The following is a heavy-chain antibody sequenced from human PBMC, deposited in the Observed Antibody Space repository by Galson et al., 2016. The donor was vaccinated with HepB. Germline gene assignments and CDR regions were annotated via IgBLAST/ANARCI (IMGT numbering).Heavy chain of an antibody. V-gene: IGHV4-34*01. Sequence: SETLSLTCAVQGGSFSGYYWNWICQTPGKGFEWIGEINHGGSTNYNPSLKSRVTISIDTSRNQFSLNLTSVTAADTAVYYCARGGLRFLNWLSDEYDHWGQGTLVTVSS. CDR3: ARGGLRFLNWLSDEYDH. CDR2: INHGGST. CDR1: GGSFSGYY. J-gene: IGHJ4*02. D-gene: IGHD3-3*01.